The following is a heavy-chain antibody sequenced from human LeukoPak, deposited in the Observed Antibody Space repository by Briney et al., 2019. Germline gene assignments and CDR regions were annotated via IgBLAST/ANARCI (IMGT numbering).Heavy chain of an antibody. CDR2: INPNSGGT. J-gene: IGHJ6*03. Sequence: GASVKVSCKASEYTFTGYYIHWVRQAPGQGLEWMGWINPNSGGTNYAQKFQGRVTMTRDTSISTAYMELSRLRSDDTAVYYCAREGAARQPGLHYYYYMDVWGKGTTVTVSS. CDR1: EYTFTGYY. V-gene: IGHV1-2*02. CDR3: AREGAARQPGLHYYYYMDV. D-gene: IGHD6-6*01.